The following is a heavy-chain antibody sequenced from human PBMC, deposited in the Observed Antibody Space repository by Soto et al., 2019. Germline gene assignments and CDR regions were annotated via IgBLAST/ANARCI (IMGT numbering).Heavy chain of an antibody. CDR1: GFTFSNYA. D-gene: IGHD2-21*02. V-gene: IGHV3-23*05. CDR2: ISKSGSRT. Sequence: EVQLLESGGGLVQPGGSLRLSCAASGFTFSNYAMSWVRQAPGKGPEWVSTISKSGSRTYDVDSVKGRFTISRDNSKNTLFLQMNSRRVEDTGIYYCAKGRDVTEGVVEYFQNWGQGTLVTVSS. J-gene: IGHJ1*01. CDR3: AKGRDVTEGVVEYFQN.